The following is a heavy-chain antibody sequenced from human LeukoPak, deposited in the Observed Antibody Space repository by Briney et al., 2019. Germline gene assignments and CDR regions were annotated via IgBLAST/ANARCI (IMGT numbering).Heavy chain of an antibody. Sequence: PGRSLRLSCAASGFTFSSYAMHWVRQAPGKGLEWVAVISYDGSNKYYADSVKGRFTISRDNSKNTLYLQMNSLRAEDTAVYYCARVPVRLLWIGELYPPEVDDAFDIWGQGTMVTVSS. CDR3: ARVPVRLLWIGELYPPEVDDAFDI. J-gene: IGHJ3*02. CDR2: ISYDGSNK. V-gene: IGHV3-30-3*01. D-gene: IGHD3-10*01. CDR1: GFTFSSYA.